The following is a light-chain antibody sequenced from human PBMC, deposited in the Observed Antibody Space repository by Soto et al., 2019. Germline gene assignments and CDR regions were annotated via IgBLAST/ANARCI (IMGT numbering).Light chain of an antibody. CDR3: QHYNSYSEA. V-gene: IGKV3-20*01. J-gene: IGKJ1*01. CDR1: QSGTSNY. Sequence: EILLTQSPGTLSLSPGERATLSCRASQSGTSNYLAWYQQKPGQAPRLLIYGASSRATGIPDRFSGSGSGTDFTLTISSLQPDDFATYYCQHYNSYSEAFGQGTKVELK. CDR2: GAS.